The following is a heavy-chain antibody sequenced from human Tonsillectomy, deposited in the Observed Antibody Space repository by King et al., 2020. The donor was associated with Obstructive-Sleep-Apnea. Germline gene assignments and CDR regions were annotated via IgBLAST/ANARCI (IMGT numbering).Heavy chain of an antibody. CDR3: ARGPPGYYGMDV. V-gene: IGHV4-34*01. CDR1: GGSFSGYY. CDR2: INHSGST. Sequence: VQLQQWGAGLLKPSETLSLTSAVYGGSFSGYYWSWIRQPPGKGLEWIGEINHSGSTNYNPSLKSRVTISVDTSKNQFSLKLSSVTAADTAVYYCARGPPGYYGMDVWGQGTTVTVSS. J-gene: IGHJ6*02.